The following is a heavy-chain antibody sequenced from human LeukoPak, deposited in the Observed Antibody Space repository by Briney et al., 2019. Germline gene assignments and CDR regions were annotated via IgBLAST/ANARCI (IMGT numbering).Heavy chain of an antibody. Sequence: PGGSLRLSCAASGFTFDDYAMHWVRQAPGKGLEWVSGISWNSGSIGYADSVKGRFTISRDNAKNSLYLQMNSLRAEDTALYYCARVSGYDWESFYDYWGQGSLVTVSS. CDR1: GFTFDDYA. V-gene: IGHV3-9*01. J-gene: IGHJ4*02. CDR3: ARVSGYDWESFYDY. CDR2: ISWNSGSI. D-gene: IGHD5-12*01.